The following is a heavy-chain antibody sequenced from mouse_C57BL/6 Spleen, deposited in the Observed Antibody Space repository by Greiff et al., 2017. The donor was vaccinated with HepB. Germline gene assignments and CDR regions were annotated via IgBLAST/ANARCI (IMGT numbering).Heavy chain of an antibody. CDR1: GFTFSSYA. Sequence: EVKVEESGGGLVKPGGSLKLSCAASGFTFSSYAMSWVRQTPEKRLEWVATISDGGSYTYYPDNVKGRFTISRDNAKNNLYLQMSHLKSEDTAMYYCAREGYDYDPGYFDYWGQGTTLTVSS. CDR3: AREGYDYDPGYFDY. D-gene: IGHD2-4*01. CDR2: ISDGGSYT. V-gene: IGHV5-4*01. J-gene: IGHJ2*01.